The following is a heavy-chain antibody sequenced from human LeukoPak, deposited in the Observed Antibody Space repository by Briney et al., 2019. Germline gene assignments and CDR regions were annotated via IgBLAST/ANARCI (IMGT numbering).Heavy chain of an antibody. Sequence: SQTLSLTCTVSGGSISSGGYYWSWIRQPPGKGLGWIGYIYPTGITFYNPSLKSRVTISVDTSKNQFSVNLRSVTAADTAVYYCARSPLEAAVGLVDYWGQGTLVTVSS. CDR1: GGSISSGGYY. CDR2: IYPTGIT. V-gene: IGHV4-31*03. CDR3: ARSPLEAAVGLVDY. J-gene: IGHJ4*02. D-gene: IGHD1-26*01.